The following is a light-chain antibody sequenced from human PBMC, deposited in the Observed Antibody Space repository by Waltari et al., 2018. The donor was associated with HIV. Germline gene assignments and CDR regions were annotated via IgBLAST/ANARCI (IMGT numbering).Light chain of an antibody. Sequence: SYVLTQPPSVSVAPGKTAKITCVGNNIGTKSVHWYQQKPDQAPVLVIYYNADRPSWFPERVSGSNSGNTATRTINRVEAGDEADYYCHVWDTISDHVVFGGGSKLTVL. CDR3: HVWDTISDHVV. V-gene: IGLV3-21*04. CDR1: NIGTKS. J-gene: IGLJ2*01. CDR2: YNA.